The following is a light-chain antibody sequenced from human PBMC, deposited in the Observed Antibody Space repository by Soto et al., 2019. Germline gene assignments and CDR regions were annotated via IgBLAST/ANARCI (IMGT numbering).Light chain of an antibody. V-gene: IGKV1-5*01. CDR2: DAS. CDR1: QSVSGW. CDR3: QHYNSYSEA. Sequence: DIQMTQSPSTLSASVGDTFTVTCLASQSVSGWLAWYQQKPGEAPKLLIYDASALPRGVPSRFGGSGSGTKFTLTIASLQPDDFATYYCQHYNSYSEAFGQGTKVDIK. J-gene: IGKJ1*01.